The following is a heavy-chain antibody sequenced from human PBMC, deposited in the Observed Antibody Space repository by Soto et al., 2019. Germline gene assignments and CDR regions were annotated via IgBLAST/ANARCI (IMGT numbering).Heavy chain of an antibody. CDR2: INHAGST. CDR3: VRDATRRGACDI. Sequence: QVQLQQWGAGLLKPSETLSLTCAVYNGSFSVYYWTWIRQPPGKGLEWIGEINHAGSTNYKPSLKSRVTISLDTSRNQFSLKLSSVTAADTAVYYCVRDATRRGACDIWGQGTMVTVSS. J-gene: IGHJ3*02. CDR1: NGSFSVYY. D-gene: IGHD2-15*01. V-gene: IGHV4-34*02.